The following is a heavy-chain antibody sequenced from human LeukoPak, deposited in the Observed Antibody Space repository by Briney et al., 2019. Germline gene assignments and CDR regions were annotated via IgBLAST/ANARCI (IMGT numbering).Heavy chain of an antibody. D-gene: IGHD6-6*01. Sequence: GASVKVSCKASGGTFSFYAISWVRRAPGQGLEWMGRIIPIFGIANYAQKCQGRVTITADKSTSTAYMALSSLRSEDTAVYYCARYNAARLLSLAGGSYFDYWGQGTLVTVSS. V-gene: IGHV1-69*04. CDR1: GGTFSFYA. CDR3: ARYNAARLLSLAGGSYFDY. CDR2: IIPIFGIA. J-gene: IGHJ4*02.